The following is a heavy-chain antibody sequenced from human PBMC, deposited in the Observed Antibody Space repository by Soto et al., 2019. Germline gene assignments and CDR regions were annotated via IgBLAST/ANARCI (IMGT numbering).Heavy chain of an antibody. CDR3: GRNAIFVRGVPDEY. Sequence: GALRLSCAASVFTFSGYWMHWVRQAPGKGLEWVSRIKSDGSGTTYADSVKGRFSISRDNAKNTVYLQMDSLRDEDTAVYYCGRNAIFVRGVPDEYWGQGTPVTVSS. V-gene: IGHV3-74*03. CDR1: VFTFSGYW. D-gene: IGHD3-10*02. J-gene: IGHJ4*02. CDR2: IKSDGSGT.